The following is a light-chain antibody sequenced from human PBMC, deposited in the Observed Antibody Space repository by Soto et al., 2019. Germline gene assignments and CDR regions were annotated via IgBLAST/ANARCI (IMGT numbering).Light chain of an antibody. CDR1: QSVCSY. CDR2: DAS. J-gene: IGKJ3*01. CDR3: HQRSNRPVFT. V-gene: IGKV3-11*01. Sequence: EIVLTQSPATLSWSPGERATLSCRASQSVCSYLAWYQQKPGQAPRLLISDASNRAPCIPARFSGSVSGTDFTLTISRLEPEYFAVYYSHQRSNRPVFTFDHGTKGDIK.